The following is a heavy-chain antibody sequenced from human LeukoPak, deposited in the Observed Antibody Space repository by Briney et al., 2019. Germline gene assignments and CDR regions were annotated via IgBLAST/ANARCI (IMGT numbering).Heavy chain of an antibody. CDR3: ARVGPLSPGDWFDP. CDR2: IYTSGST. V-gene: IGHV4-4*07. CDR1: GGSISSYY. Sequence: PSETLSLTCTVSGGSISSYYWSWIRQPAGKGLEWIGRIYTSGSTNYNPSLKSRVTISVDKSKNQSSLKLSSVTAADTAVYYCARVGPLSPGDWFDPWGQGTLVTVSS. J-gene: IGHJ5*02. D-gene: IGHD3-16*02.